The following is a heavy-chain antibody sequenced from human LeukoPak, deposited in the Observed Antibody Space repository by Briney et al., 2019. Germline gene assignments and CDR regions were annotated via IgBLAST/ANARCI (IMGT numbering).Heavy chain of an antibody. CDR2: IYYNGST. J-gene: IGHJ5*02. V-gene: IGHV4-59*12. D-gene: IGHD6-19*01. Sequence: AETLSLTCTVSGCTISSYYWSWIRQPPGKGLEWMGNIYYNGSTNDNPAVKSRVTISVGTSKNPISLKQSSVTAADTAVYYCARTVRYSSGWWGRNWFDPWGQGTLVTVSS. CDR1: GCTISSYY. CDR3: ARTVRYSSGWWGRNWFDP.